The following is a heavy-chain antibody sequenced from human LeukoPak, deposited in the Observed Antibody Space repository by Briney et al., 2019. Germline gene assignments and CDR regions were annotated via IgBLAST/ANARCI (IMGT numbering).Heavy chain of an antibody. D-gene: IGHD4-23*01. V-gene: IGHV1-46*01. CDR2: INPSGGST. Sequence: ASVKVSCKASGYTFTSYYMHWVRQAPGKGLDWMGLINPSGGSTKYAQKFHGRVTMTRGMSTSTDYMGLSSLRSEDTAVYYCARDNSVEDTAWWFDPWGQGTLVTVSS. J-gene: IGHJ5*02. CDR3: ARDNSVEDTAWWFDP. CDR1: GYTFTSYY.